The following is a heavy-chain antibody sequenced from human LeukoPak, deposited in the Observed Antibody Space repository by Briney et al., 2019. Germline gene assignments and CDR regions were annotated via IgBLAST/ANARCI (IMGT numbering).Heavy chain of an antibody. Sequence: SVKVSCKASGGTFSSYAISWVRQAPGQGLEWMGGIIPIFGTANYAQKFQGRVTITADESTSTAYMELSSLRSEGTAVYYCARRLQAYSSSWGDLQHWGQGTLVTVSS. J-gene: IGHJ1*01. D-gene: IGHD6-13*01. V-gene: IGHV1-69*13. CDR2: IIPIFGTA. CDR1: GGTFSSYA. CDR3: ARRLQAYSSSWGDLQH.